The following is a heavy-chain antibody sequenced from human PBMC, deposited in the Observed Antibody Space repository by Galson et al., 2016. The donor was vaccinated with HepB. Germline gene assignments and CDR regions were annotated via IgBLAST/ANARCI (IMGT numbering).Heavy chain of an antibody. CDR1: GVSIGSVGNY. CDR2: IYANGTT. D-gene: IGHD6-19*01. J-gene: IGHJ3*01. CDR3: AREAWQWLVKNSFDF. V-gene: IGHV4-61*09. Sequence: TLSLTCTVSGVSIGSVGNYWSWIRQPAGKGLEWIGHIYANGTTHYNPSLKSRLSISVDTSQNQISLRLSSVTAADTALYYCAREAWQWLVKNSFDFWGQGTMVTVSS.